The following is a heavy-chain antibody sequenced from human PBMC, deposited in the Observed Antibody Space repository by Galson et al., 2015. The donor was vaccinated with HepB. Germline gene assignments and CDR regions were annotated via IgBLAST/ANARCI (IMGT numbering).Heavy chain of an antibody. J-gene: IGHJ5*02. CDR1: GYTFTSYY. Sequence: SVKVSCKASGYTFTSYYMHWVRQAPGQGLEWMGIINPSGGSTSYAQKFQGRVTMTRDTSTSTVYMELSSLRSEDTAVYYCASSKGYYDFWSGYQLNWFDPWGQGTLVTVSS. CDR3: ASSKGYYDFWSGYQLNWFDP. D-gene: IGHD3-3*01. CDR2: INPSGGST. V-gene: IGHV1-46*01.